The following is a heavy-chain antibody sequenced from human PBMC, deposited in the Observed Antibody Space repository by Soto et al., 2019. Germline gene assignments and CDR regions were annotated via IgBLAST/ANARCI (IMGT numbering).Heavy chain of an antibody. CDR3: VTSYGSGSRPFDY. J-gene: IGHJ4*02. Sequence: ASVKVSCKASGYTFTGYFMHWVRQAPGKGLEWMGWINTNSGGTNYAQKFQDWVTMTRDTSISTAYMELSRLRSDDTAVYYCVTSYGSGSRPFDYWGQGTLVSASS. CDR2: INTNSGGT. V-gene: IGHV1-2*04. D-gene: IGHD3-10*01. CDR1: GYTFTGYF.